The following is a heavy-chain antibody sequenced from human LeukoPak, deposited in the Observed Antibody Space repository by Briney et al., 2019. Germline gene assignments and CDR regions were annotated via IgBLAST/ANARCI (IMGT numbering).Heavy chain of an antibody. CDR3: ARDRTAQWLVLDYFDY. V-gene: IGHV3-48*03. Sequence: GGSLRLSCAASGFSFSTSEMNWVRQAPGKGLEWVSYISSSGSTIYYADSVKGRFTISRDNAKNSLYLQMNSLRAEDTAVYYCARDRTAQWLVLDYFDYWGQGTLVTVSS. CDR2: ISSSGSTI. J-gene: IGHJ4*02. D-gene: IGHD6-19*01. CDR1: GFSFSTSE.